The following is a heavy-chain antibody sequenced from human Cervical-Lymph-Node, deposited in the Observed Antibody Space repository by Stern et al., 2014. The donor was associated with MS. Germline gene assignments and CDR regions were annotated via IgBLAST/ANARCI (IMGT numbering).Heavy chain of an antibody. Sequence: VQLVESGAEVKKPGASLQVSCKASGYTFSVYNIHWVRQAPGQGLEWMGRINPNSGGTNYAQKFQGRVTMTRDTSISIVYMELTRLRSDDTAVYYCARGASDYWGQGTLVTVSS. D-gene: IGHD3-16*01. V-gene: IGHV1-2*06. CDR1: GYTFSVYN. CDR3: ARGASDY. J-gene: IGHJ4*02. CDR2: INPNSGGT.